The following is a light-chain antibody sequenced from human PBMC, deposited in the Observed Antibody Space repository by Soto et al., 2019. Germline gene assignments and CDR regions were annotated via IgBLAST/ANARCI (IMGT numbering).Light chain of an antibody. CDR1: QGIAPY. Sequence: DVQMTQSPSSLSAFVGDRVTITCRASQGIAPYLAWFQQKPGKVPKLLIFATSTLQSGVPSRFSGSGSGTDFTLTINSLQPEDDGTYYCQKYNSAPLTFGGGTKVEIK. J-gene: IGKJ4*01. CDR2: ATS. V-gene: IGKV1-27*01. CDR3: QKYNSAPLT.